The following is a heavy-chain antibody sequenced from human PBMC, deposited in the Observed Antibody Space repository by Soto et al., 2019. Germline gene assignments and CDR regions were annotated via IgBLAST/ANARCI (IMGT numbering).Heavy chain of an antibody. D-gene: IGHD2-21*02. CDR1: GGTFSNNA. CDR2: IIPMFSTT. CDR3: AKGTADCGTDCYNGFIWTFDAFDV. Sequence: QVQLLQSAAEVQKPGSSVRVSCKASGGTFSNNAVSWVRQAPGQGLEWIGAIIPMFSTTNYAQKFQGRVTISAAESTNTSFMVLYSLRFGDTAKYYCAKGTADCGTDCYNGFIWTFDAFDVWGTWTMITVS. V-gene: IGHV1-69*01. J-gene: IGHJ3*01.